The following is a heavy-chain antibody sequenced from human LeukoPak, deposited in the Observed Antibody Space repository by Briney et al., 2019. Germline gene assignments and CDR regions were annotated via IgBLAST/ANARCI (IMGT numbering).Heavy chain of an antibody. Sequence: GSSVKVSCKASGGILSRYAISWVRQAPGQGLEWMGGIIPILGTANYAQKFQGRVTITTDESTSTAYMELSSLRSEDTAVYYCARESVVVPAAIGYWGQGTLVTVSS. CDR2: IIPILGTA. D-gene: IGHD2-2*01. CDR3: ARESVVVPAAIGY. V-gene: IGHV1-69*05. J-gene: IGHJ4*02. CDR1: GGILSRYA.